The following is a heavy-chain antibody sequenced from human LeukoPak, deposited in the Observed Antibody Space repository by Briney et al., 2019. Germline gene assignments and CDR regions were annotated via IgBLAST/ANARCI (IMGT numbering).Heavy chain of an antibody. Sequence: SETLSLTCTVSGGSISSYYWNWIRQPPGKGLEWIGYIYYSGSTNYNPSLKSRVTISVDTSKNQFSLKLSSVTAADTAVYYCARLWSYDSSGYYFDYWGQGTLVTVSS. V-gene: IGHV4-59*08. CDR1: GGSISSYY. D-gene: IGHD3-22*01. CDR2: IYYSGST. J-gene: IGHJ4*02. CDR3: ARLWSYDSSGYYFDY.